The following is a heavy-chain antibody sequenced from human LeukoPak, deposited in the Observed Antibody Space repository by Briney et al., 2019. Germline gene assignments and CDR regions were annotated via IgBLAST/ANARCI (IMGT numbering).Heavy chain of an antibody. CDR1: GYTFINNW. D-gene: IGHD3-10*01. Sequence: ASVKVSCKASGYTFINNWMHWVRQAPGQGLEWMGWINPNSGGTNYAQKFQGRVTMTRDTSISTAYMELSRLRSDDTAVYYCARVHRAYYYGSGHYYYYYMDVWGKGTTVTISS. J-gene: IGHJ6*03. V-gene: IGHV1-2*02. CDR2: INPNSGGT. CDR3: ARVHRAYYYGSGHYYYYYMDV.